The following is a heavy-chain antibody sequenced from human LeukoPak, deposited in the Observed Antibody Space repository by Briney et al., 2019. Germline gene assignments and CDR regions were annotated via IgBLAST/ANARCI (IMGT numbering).Heavy chain of an antibody. CDR2: ISYDGSNK. D-gene: IGHD3-16*02. CDR3: ARDRGSGVYDYVWGSYRYSYYFDY. V-gene: IGHV3-30*04. J-gene: IGHJ4*02. CDR1: GFTFSSYA. Sequence: GRSLRLSCAASGFTFSSYAMHWVRQAPGKELEWVAVISYDGSNKYYADSVKGRFTISRDNSKNTLYLQMNSLRAEDTAVYYCARDRGSGVYDYVWGSYRYSYYFDYWGQGTLVTVSS.